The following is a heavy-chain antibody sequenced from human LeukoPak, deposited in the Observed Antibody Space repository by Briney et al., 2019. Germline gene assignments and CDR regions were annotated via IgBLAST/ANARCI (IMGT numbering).Heavy chain of an antibody. CDR2: ISSSGGTV. CDR3: ARDIRPENYVTSGYYSA. J-gene: IGHJ5*02. V-gene: IGHV3-11*01. Sequence: GGSLRLSCAASGFAFSDYYMSWIRQAPGKGLEWVSYISSSGGTVYYADSVKGRFTISRDNAKNSLYLQMNSLRAEDTAVYYCARDIRPENYVTSGYYSAWGQGTLVIVSS. D-gene: IGHD3-22*01. CDR1: GFAFSDYY.